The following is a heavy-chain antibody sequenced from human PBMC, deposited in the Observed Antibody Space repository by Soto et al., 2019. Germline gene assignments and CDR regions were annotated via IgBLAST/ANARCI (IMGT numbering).Heavy chain of an antibody. CDR1: GGSISSYY. D-gene: IGHD6-6*01. V-gene: IGHV4-59*01. CDR3: ARVGGLSIAARSYFDY. Sequence: LSLTCTVSGGSISSYYWSWIRQPPGKGLEWIGYIYYSGSTNYNPSLKSRVTISVDTSKNQFSLKLSSVTAADTAVYYCARVGGLSIAARSYFDYWGQGTLVTVSS. CDR2: IYYSGST. J-gene: IGHJ4*02.